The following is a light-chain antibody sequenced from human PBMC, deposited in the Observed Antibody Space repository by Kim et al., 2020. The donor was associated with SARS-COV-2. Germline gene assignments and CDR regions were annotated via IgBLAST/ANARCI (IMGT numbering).Light chain of an antibody. Sequence: NFMLTQPHSVSESPGKTVTISCTRSSGSIASNYVQWYQQRPGSAPTTVIYEDNQRPSGVPDRFSGSIDSSSNSASLTISGLKTEDEAYYYCQSYDSSKTWVFGGGTQLTVL. J-gene: IGLJ3*02. V-gene: IGLV6-57*03. CDR3: QSYDSSKTWV. CDR2: EDN. CDR1: SGSIASNY.